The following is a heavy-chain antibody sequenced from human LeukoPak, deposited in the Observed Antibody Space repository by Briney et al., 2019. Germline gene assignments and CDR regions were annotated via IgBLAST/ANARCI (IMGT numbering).Heavy chain of an antibody. Sequence: GGSLRLSCAASGFTFNYYTMDWVRQAPGKGLELVSSISSSSTNIHYADSVKGRFTISRDNAKNSLYLQMDSLRAEDTALYFCVRSHYDLYAFFDHWRQATLVTVSS. CDR1: GFTFNYYT. J-gene: IGHJ4*02. CDR3: VRSHYDLYAFFDH. D-gene: IGHD3-22*01. CDR2: ISSSSTNI. V-gene: IGHV3-21*01.